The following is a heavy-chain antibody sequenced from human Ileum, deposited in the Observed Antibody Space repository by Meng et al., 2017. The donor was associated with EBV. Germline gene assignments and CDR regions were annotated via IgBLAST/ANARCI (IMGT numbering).Heavy chain of an antibody. CDR1: GYTFINHG. V-gene: IGHV1-18*01. D-gene: IGHD4-17*01. Sequence: VQLVQSGGEGKKSEVSGKVSCKASGYTFINHGFSWVRQALGQGLEWMGWISTFNGNTNYAQKFQGRLTVTTDTSTNTAYMELRNLRSDDTAVYYCASNGDEVDYWGQGTLVTVSS. J-gene: IGHJ4*02. CDR2: ISTFNGNT. CDR3: ASNGDEVDY.